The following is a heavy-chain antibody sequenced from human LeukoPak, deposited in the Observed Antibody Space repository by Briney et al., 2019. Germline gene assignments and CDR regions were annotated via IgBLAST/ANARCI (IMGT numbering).Heavy chain of an antibody. CDR1: GFIFSNYA. Sequence: GGSLRLSCEASGFIFSNYAMSWVRQLPGRRLEWVSAITGSGGTTYYADSVKGRFTMSRDNSKNTLYLQMSSLRAEDTTVFCAKSTGGVVAPTSLIDPWGQGTLVTVSS. CDR2: ITGSGGTT. D-gene: IGHD2-15*01. V-gene: IGHV3-23*01. J-gene: IGHJ5*02. CDR3: AKSTGGVVAPTSLIDP.